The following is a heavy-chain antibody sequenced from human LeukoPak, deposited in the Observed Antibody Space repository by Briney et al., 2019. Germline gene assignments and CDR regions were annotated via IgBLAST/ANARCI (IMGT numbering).Heavy chain of an antibody. J-gene: IGHJ4*02. D-gene: IGHD2-8*01. CDR1: GGYLSSYY. Sequence: PSETLSLTCTVSGGYLSSYYWNWIRQPPGKGLEWIGYIYYSGSTNYSPSLKSRVTISIDTSKNQFSLKLSSVTAADTAVYYCARDVNGGYWGQGTLVTVSS. CDR2: IYYSGST. CDR3: ARDVNGGY. V-gene: IGHV4-59*01.